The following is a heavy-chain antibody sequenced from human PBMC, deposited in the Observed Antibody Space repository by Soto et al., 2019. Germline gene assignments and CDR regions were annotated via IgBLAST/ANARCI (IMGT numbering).Heavy chain of an antibody. D-gene: IGHD6-13*01. Sequence: QVQLVESGGGVVQPGRSLRLSCAASGFTFSSYGMHWVRQAPGKGLEWVAVIWYDGSNKYYADSVKGRFTISRDNFKNTLDRQMNSLRAEDEAVYYCAWHSSSWLYYYDGMDVWGQGTTVTVSS. CDR2: IWYDGSNK. CDR3: AWHSSSWLYYYDGMDV. CDR1: GFTFSSYG. J-gene: IGHJ6*02. V-gene: IGHV3-33*01.